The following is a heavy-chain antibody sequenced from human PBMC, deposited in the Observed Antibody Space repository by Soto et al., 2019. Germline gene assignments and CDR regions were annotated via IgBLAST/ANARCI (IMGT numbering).Heavy chain of an antibody. CDR2: ISAGGGNT. D-gene: IGHD2-2*01. CDR1: GFSFSTYA. Sequence: EVQLLESGGGLVQPGGSLRLSCAVSGFSFSTYAMSWVRQAPGKGLEWVSGISAGGGNTYYADSVRGRFTISRDNSKDTLYLQMTSLRAEDTAFYYCAKHAEYQQVSWFDPWGQGTLVTVSS. V-gene: IGHV3-23*01. J-gene: IGHJ5*02. CDR3: AKHAEYQQVSWFDP.